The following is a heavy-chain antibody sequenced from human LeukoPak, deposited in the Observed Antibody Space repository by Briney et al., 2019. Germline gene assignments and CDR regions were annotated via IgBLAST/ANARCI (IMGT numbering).Heavy chain of an antibody. D-gene: IGHD2-2*02. CDR3: AIEGGLGMDSLLYRWFDP. CDR2: IMPIFGTI. V-gene: IGHV1-69*13. Sequence: ASVKVSCKASGGTFKNYVVTWVRQAPRQGLEWMGNIMPIFGTINYAQTFQGRLTISADESTSTAYMELSSLTSDDTAFYYCAIEGGLGMDSLLYRWFDPWGQGTLVTVSS. J-gene: IGHJ5*02. CDR1: GGTFKNYV.